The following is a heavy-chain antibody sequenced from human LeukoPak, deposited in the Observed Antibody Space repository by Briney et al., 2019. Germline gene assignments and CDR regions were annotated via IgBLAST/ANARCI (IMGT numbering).Heavy chain of an antibody. CDR1: GYTFTSYG. CDR3: ARSPPTGYLYYFDY. Sequence: ASVKVSCKASGYTFTSYGISWVRQAPGQGLEWMGWISAYNGHTYYIQKIRDRVTMTTDTSTSTAYMEPRGLTSDDTAVYYCARSPPTGYLYYFDYWGQGTLVTVSS. J-gene: IGHJ4*02. CDR2: ISAYNGHT. V-gene: IGHV1-18*01. D-gene: IGHD3-9*01.